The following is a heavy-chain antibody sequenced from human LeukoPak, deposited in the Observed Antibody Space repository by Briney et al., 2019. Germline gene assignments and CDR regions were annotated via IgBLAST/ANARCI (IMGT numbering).Heavy chain of an antibody. Sequence: GASVKVSCKASGYTFTNYGIHWVRQAPGQGLEWMGWISAYNGNTNYAQKFHSRVTMTTDTSTNTAYMELRSLRSDDTAVYYCARTNYYRSGNYGDYWGQGTLVTVSS. CDR3: ARTNYYRSGNYGDY. J-gene: IGHJ4*02. D-gene: IGHD3-10*01. V-gene: IGHV1-18*01. CDR1: GYTFTNYG. CDR2: ISAYNGNT.